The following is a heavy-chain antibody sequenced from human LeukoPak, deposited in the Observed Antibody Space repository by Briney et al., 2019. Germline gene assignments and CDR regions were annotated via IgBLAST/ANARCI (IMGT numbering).Heavy chain of an antibody. V-gene: IGHV3-21*01. J-gene: IGHJ4*02. Sequence: PGGSLRLSCAASGFTFSSYWMHWVRQAPGKGLEWVSSISSSSSYIYYADSVKGRFTISRDNAKNSLYLQMNSLRAEDTAVYYCAREVARNFDYWGQGTLVTVSS. D-gene: IGHD2-15*01. CDR1: GFTFSSYW. CDR3: AREVARNFDY. CDR2: ISSSSSYI.